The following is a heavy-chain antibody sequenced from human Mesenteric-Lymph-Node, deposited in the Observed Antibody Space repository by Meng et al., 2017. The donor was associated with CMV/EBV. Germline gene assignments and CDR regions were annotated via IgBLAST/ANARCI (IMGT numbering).Heavy chain of an antibody. CDR1: GFTFSSYA. J-gene: IGHJ6*02. CDR2: ISYDGSNK. Sequence: GGSLRLSCAASGFTFSSYAMHWVRQAPGKGLEWVAVISYDGSNKYYADSVKGRFTISRDNSKNTLYLQMNSLRAEDTAVYYCARAGDIVVVPAAPFYGMDVWGQGTTVTVSS. CDR3: ARAGDIVVVPAAPFYGMDV. D-gene: IGHD2-2*01. V-gene: IGHV3-30-3*01.